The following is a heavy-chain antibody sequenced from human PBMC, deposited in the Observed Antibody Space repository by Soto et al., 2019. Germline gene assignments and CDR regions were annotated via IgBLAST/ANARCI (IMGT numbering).Heavy chain of an antibody. J-gene: IGHJ4*02. CDR1: GFIFRNYW. Sequence: PGESLRLSCAASGFIFRNYWMTWVRQAPGKGLEWVANIKQDESEKYYVDSVKGRFTISRDNAKNSLYLQTNSLRAEDTAVYSCERGSSGTSRPLNYWGQGTLGTVS. CDR3: ERGSSGTSRPLNY. D-gene: IGHD1-26*01. CDR2: IKQDESEK. V-gene: IGHV3-7*03.